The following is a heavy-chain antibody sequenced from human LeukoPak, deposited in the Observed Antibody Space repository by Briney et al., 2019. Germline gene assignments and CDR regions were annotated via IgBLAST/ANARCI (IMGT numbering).Heavy chain of an antibody. CDR1: GFTFSSYS. CDR3: ARDNRITIFGVVIIFDY. V-gene: IGHV3-21*01. J-gene: IGHJ4*02. CDR2: ISSSSSYI. Sequence: GGSLRLSCAASGFTFSSYSMNWVRQAPGKGLEWVSSISSSSSYIYYADSVKGQFTISRDNAKNSLYLQMNSLRAEGTAVYYCARDNRITIFGVVIIFDYWGQGTLVTVSS. D-gene: IGHD3-3*01.